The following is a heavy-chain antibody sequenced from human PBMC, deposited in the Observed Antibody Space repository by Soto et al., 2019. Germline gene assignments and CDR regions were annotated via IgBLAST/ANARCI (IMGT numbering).Heavy chain of an antibody. V-gene: IGHV4-59*01. J-gene: IGHJ5*02. D-gene: IGHD2-2*01. CDR1: GGSISSYY. Sequence: QVQLQESGPGLVKPSETLSLTCTVSGGSISSYYWSWIRQPPGKGLEWIGYIYYSGRTNYNPSLKSRVTISVDTSKNQFSLKLSSVTSADTAVYYCARGYCSSTICFIWDNWFDPWGQGTLVTLSS. CDR3: ARGYCSSTICFIWDNWFDP. CDR2: IYYSGRT.